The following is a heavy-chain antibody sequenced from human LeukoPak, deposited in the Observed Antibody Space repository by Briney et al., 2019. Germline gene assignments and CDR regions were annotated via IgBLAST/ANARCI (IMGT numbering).Heavy chain of an antibody. CDR2: MNHSGSA. Sequence: SETLSLTCAVYGGSFSGYYWTWIRQPPGKGLEWIGEMNHSGSANYNPSLKSRVTISVDTSKNQFSLKLSSVTAADTAVYYCARDYYDSSGYGIKYYFDYWGQGTLVTVSS. V-gene: IGHV4-34*01. D-gene: IGHD3-22*01. CDR3: ARDYYDSSGYGIKYYFDY. J-gene: IGHJ4*02. CDR1: GGSFSGYY.